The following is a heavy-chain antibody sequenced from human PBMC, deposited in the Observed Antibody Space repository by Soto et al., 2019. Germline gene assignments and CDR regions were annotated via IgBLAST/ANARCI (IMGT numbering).Heavy chain of an antibody. CDR3: AKDIAGGWYGGYFDY. Sequence: QAGGSLRLSCAASGFTFDDYAMHWVRQAPGKGLEWVSGISWNSGSIGYADSVKGRFTISRDNAKNSLYLQMNSLRAEDTALYYCAKDIAGGWYGGYFDYWGQGTLVTVSS. CDR2: ISWNSGSI. CDR1: GFTFDDYA. V-gene: IGHV3-9*01. D-gene: IGHD6-19*01. J-gene: IGHJ4*02.